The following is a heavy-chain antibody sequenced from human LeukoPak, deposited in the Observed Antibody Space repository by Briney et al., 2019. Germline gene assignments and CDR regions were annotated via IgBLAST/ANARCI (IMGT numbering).Heavy chain of an antibody. CDR3: ARGLLDGYTHPAAFDI. CDR1: GGSISSSSYH. V-gene: IGHV4-39*01. CDR2: IHYYGNT. Sequence: PSETLSLTCTVSGGSISSSSYHWVWIRQPPGKGLEWIGSIHYYGNTYYNPSLKSRVTMSVDTSKNQFSLMLTSVTAADTAVYYCARGLLDGYTHPAAFDIWGQGTMVTVSS. D-gene: IGHD5-24*01. J-gene: IGHJ3*02.